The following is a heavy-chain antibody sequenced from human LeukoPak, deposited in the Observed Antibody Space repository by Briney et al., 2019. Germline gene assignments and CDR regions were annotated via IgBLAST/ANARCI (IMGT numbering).Heavy chain of an antibody. D-gene: IGHD5-12*01. CDR2: INGDSNYT. J-gene: IGHJ4*02. Sequence: PGGSLRLSCVASGFTSNTYSMHWVRQAPGQGLEWVSSINGDSNYTYHADSVKGRFTISRDNAKNSLYLQMNSLRVEDTAVYFCSRGKFSRSGFDFYFDYWGQGTLVTASS. CDR1: GFTSNTYS. CDR3: SRGKFSRSGFDFYFDY. V-gene: IGHV3-21*01.